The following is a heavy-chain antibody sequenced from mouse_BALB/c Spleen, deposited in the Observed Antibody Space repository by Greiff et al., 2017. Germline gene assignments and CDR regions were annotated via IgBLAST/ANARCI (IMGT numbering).Heavy chain of an antibody. CDR1: GFTFSDFY. Sequence: DVKLVESGGGLVQPGGSLRLSCATSGFTFSDFYMEWVRQPPGKRLEWIAASRNKANDYTTDYSASVKGRFIVSRDTSQSILYLQMYALRAEDTAIYYSARDGRVPYFDVWGAGTTVTVSS. J-gene: IGHJ1*01. CDR3: ARDGRVPYFDV. CDR2: SRNKANDYTT. V-gene: IGHV7-1*02. D-gene: IGHD2-14*01.